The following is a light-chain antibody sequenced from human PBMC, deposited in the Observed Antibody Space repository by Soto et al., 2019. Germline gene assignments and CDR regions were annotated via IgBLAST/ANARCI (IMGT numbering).Light chain of an antibody. CDR1: SSDVGGYNS. CDR2: EVS. CDR3: SSYTSSSTLYV. V-gene: IGLV2-14*01. J-gene: IGLJ1*01. Sequence: QSVLTQPASVSGSPGQSITISCTGTSSDVGGYNSVSWYQQHPGKAPKVMIYEVSNRPSGVSNRFSGSKSGNTASLTISGLQAEDEAYYHCSSYTSSSTLYVFGTGTKLTVL.